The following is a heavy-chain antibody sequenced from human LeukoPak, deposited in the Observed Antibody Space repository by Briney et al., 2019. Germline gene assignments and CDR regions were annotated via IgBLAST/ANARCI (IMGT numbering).Heavy chain of an antibody. J-gene: IGHJ6*03. Sequence: SETLSLTCTVSGGSISSYYWSWIRQPPGKGLEWIGYIYYSGSTNYNPSLKSRVTISVDTSKNQFSLKLSSVTAADTAVYYCARVDHPSYYYMDVWGKGTTVTVSS. CDR3: ARVDHPSYYYMDV. CDR1: GGSISSYY. CDR2: IYYSGST. V-gene: IGHV4-59*01.